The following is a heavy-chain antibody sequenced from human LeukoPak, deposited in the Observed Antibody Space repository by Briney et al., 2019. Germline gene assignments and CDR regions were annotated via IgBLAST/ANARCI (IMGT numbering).Heavy chain of an antibody. CDR2: ISSSEGST. Sequence: GGSLRLSCSASGFTFSNSGIHWVRQVLGKGLEYVSGISSSEGSTYYADSVKGRVTISRDNSKNTVYLQMSSLTTDDTAVYYCSSYAFDIWGQGTTVTVSS. D-gene: IGHD6-6*01. J-gene: IGHJ3*02. CDR1: GFTFSNSG. V-gene: IGHV3-64D*09. CDR3: SSYAFDI.